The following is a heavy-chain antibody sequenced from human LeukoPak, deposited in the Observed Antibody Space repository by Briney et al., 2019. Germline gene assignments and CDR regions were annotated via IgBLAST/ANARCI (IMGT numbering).Heavy chain of an antibody. D-gene: IGHD6-19*01. CDR2: INPDGTTT. CDR3: ARVSIGWYSFDY. J-gene: IGHJ4*02. Sequence: GGSLRLSCAASGFTFSGYSMNWVRQAPGKGLVWVSRINPDGTTTSYADSVKGRFTISRDNAKDTVYLQMNSLRAEDTAVYYCARVSIGWYSFDYWGQGTLVTVSS. CDR1: GFTFSGYS. V-gene: IGHV3-74*01.